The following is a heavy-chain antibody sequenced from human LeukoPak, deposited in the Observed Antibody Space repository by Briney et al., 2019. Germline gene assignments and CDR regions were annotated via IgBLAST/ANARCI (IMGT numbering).Heavy chain of an antibody. J-gene: IGHJ4*02. D-gene: IGHD3-22*01. CDR1: GFIFNTYW. V-gene: IGHV3-7*01. CDR2: IKPDGGEK. Sequence: GGSLRLSCAASGFIFNTYWMTWVRQTPGKGLEWVANIKPDGGEKKYVDSVEGRFTISGDNAEDSLYLQMNSLRAEDTAIYYCARVPGYDSSGYFDYWGQGTLVTVSS. CDR3: ARVPGYDSSGYFDY.